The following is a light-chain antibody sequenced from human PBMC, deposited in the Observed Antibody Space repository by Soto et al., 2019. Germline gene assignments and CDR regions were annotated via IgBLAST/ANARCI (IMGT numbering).Light chain of an antibody. J-gene: IGKJ5*01. CDR1: QGISSY. Sequence: IQLTQSPSSLSASVGDRVTITCRASQGISSYLTWYQQKPGKAPKVLIYVASTLQSGVPSRFSGSGSGTDFTLTISSLQPEDSATYYCQQLNSFPITFGQGTRLE. CDR3: QQLNSFPIT. CDR2: VAS. V-gene: IGKV1-9*01.